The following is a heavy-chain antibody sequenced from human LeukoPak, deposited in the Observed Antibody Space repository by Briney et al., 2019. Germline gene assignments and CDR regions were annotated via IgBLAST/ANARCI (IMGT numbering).Heavy chain of an antibody. V-gene: IGHV1-18*01. Sequence: ASVKVSCMASGYSFTSFGLSWVRQAPGQGPEWMGWISAASGSTNYAQKFQDRVTMTTDTSTTTVYMEPRSLRSDDTAVYYCAKEQEGTAIGEVFDYWGQGTVVTVSS. J-gene: IGHJ4*02. CDR2: ISAASGST. CDR3: AKEQEGTAIGEVFDY. CDR1: GYSFTSFG. D-gene: IGHD2-21*02.